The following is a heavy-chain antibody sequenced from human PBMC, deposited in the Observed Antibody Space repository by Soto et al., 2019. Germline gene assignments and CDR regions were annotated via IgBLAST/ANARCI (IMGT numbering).Heavy chain of an antibody. CDR1: GDSVSSNSAA. CDR2: TYYRSKWYN. CDR3: TRDCTGSQQMVHNWFDP. D-gene: IGHD6-13*01. V-gene: IGHV6-1*01. J-gene: IGHJ5*02. Sequence: SQTLSLTCAISGDSVSSNSAAWNWIRQSPSRGLEWLGRTYYRSKWYNDYAVSVKSRITINPDTSKNQFSLQLNSVTPEDTAVYYCTRDCTGSQQMVHNWFDPWGQGTLVTVSS.